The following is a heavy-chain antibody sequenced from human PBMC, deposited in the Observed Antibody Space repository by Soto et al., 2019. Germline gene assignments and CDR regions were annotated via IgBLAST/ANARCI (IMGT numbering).Heavy chain of an antibody. CDR3: ARAVLLPSIAARDAFDI. CDR2: ISSSSSYI. CDR1: GFTFSSYS. Sequence: GESLKISCAASGFTFSSYSMNWVRQAPGKGLEWVSSISSSSSYIYYADSVKGRFTITRDNAKNSLYLQMNSLRAEDTAVYYCARAVLLPSIAARDAFDIWGQGTMVTVSS. D-gene: IGHD6-6*01. J-gene: IGHJ3*02. V-gene: IGHV3-21*01.